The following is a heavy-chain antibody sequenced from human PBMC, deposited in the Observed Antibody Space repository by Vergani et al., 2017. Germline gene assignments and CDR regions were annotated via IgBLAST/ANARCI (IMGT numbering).Heavy chain of an antibody. V-gene: IGHV4-34*11. CDR2: IYYSGST. CDR3: ARGVVNQTYYDFWSGYYRNDAFDI. Sequence: QVQLQQWGAGLLKPSETLSLTCAVYGGSFSGYYWSWIRQPPGKGLEWIGYIYYSGSTNYNPSLKSRVTISVDTSKNQFSLKLSSVTAADTAVYYCARGVVNQTYYDFWSGYYRNDAFDIWGQGTMVTVSS. J-gene: IGHJ3*02. CDR1: GGSFSGYY. D-gene: IGHD3-3*01.